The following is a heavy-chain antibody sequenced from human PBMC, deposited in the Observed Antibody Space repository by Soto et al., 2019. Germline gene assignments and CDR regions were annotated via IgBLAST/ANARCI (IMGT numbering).Heavy chain of an antibody. J-gene: IGHJ6*02. CDR2: INAGNGNT. Sequence: ASVKVSCKASGYTFTSYAMHWVRQAPGQRLEWMGWINAGNGNTKYSQKFQGRVTITRDTSASTAYMELSSLRSEDTAVYYCASYRRNCSGGSCPGGYYYSGMDVWGQGTTVTVSS. CDR3: ASYRRNCSGGSCPGGYYYSGMDV. D-gene: IGHD2-15*01. CDR1: GYTFTSYA. V-gene: IGHV1-3*01.